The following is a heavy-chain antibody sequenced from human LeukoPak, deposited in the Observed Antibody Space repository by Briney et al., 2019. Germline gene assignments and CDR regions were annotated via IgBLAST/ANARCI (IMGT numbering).Heavy chain of an antibody. V-gene: IGHV4-34*01. D-gene: IGHD3-10*01. Sequence: SETLSLTCAVYGGSFSGYYWSWIRQAPGKGLEWIGEINHSGSTNYNPSLKSRVTISVDTSKNQFSLKLSSVTAADTAVYYCARGRGRITMVRGVRGGMDVWGKGTTVTVSS. J-gene: IGHJ6*04. CDR3: ARGRGRITMVRGVRGGMDV. CDR2: INHSGST. CDR1: GGSFSGYY.